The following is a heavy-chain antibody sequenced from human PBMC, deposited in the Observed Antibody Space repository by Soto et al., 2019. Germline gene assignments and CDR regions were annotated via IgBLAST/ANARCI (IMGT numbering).Heavy chain of an antibody. J-gene: IGHJ4*02. CDR1: GGSISNYY. Sequence: SETLSLTCTVSGGSISNYYWNWIRQSPGKGLEWIGYIYSSGSTHYNPSLQDRVTISIDTSKNQVSLKVNSVTAADTAVYYCARDHPHSYGVYYFDYWGQGTPVTVSS. CDR2: IYSSGST. D-gene: IGHD5-18*01. V-gene: IGHV4-59*01. CDR3: ARDHPHSYGVYYFDY.